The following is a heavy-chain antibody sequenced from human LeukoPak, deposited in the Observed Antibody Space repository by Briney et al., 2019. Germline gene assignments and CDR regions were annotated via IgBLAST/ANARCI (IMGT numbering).Heavy chain of an antibody. D-gene: IGHD5-18*01. CDR1: GFTFTTYS. CDR3: ARDSGVQLSLDY. J-gene: IGHJ4*02. V-gene: IGHV3-53*01. Sequence: PGGSLRLSCEASGFTFTTYSMSWVRQAPGKGLEWVSVIYSGGSTYYADSVKGRFTISRDNSKNTLYLQMNSLRAEDTAVYYCARDSGVQLSLDYWGQGTLVTVSS. CDR2: IYSGGST.